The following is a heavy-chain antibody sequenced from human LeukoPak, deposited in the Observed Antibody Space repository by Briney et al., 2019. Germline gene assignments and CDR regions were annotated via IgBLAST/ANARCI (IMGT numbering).Heavy chain of an antibody. J-gene: IGHJ4*02. CDR2: ISYDGSNK. V-gene: IGHV3-30*18. CDR1: GFTFSSYG. Sequence: PGRSLRLSCAASGFTFSSYGMHWVRQAPGKGLEWVAVISYDGSNKYYADSVKGRFTISRDNSKNTLYLQMNSLRAEDTAVYYCAKDGDYGDYMWYWGQGTLVTVSS. D-gene: IGHD4-17*01. CDR3: AKDGDYGDYMWY.